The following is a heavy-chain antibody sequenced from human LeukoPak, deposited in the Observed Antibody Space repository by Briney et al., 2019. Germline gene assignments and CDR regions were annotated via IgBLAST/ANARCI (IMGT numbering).Heavy chain of an antibody. Sequence: GGSLRLSCAASGFTISSSYMSWVRQAPGMGLEWVSAIHAGGSTYYADSVKGRFTISRDNSKNTLYLQMSSLRVEDTAVYYSVRSHPPYSTGFDYWGRGTLVTVSS. J-gene: IGHJ4*02. CDR3: VRSHPPYSTGFDY. D-gene: IGHD6-19*01. CDR1: GFTISSSY. V-gene: IGHV3-66*01. CDR2: IHAGGST.